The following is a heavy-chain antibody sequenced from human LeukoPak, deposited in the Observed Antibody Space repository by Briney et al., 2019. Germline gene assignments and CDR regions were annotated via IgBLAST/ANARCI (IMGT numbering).Heavy chain of an antibody. J-gene: IGHJ4*02. V-gene: IGHV3-23*01. CDR3: AKGPRQQLVTRFDN. Sequence: GGSLRHSCAASGFTFSTHAMSWVRQAPGKGLEWVSDISASGGSTYYADSVKGRFTVSRDNSKNTLYLQMSSLRADDTAVYYCAKGPRQQLVTRFDNWPGGTVVTVSS. CDR1: GFTFSTHA. D-gene: IGHD6-13*01. CDR2: ISASGGST.